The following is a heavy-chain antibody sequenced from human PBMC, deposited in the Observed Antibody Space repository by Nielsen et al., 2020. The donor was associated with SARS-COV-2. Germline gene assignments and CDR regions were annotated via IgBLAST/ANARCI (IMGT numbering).Heavy chain of an antibody. D-gene: IGHD4/OR15-4a*01. CDR1: GFTFNNYA. J-gene: IGHJ4*02. Sequence: GESLKISCAASGFTFNNYAMTWVRQAPGKGLEWVSGISNSGDNTDYAESVKGRFTISRDNSKNTVYLRMNSLRADDTAIYYCAKDRDYGGRARYFDSWGQGTLVTVSS. CDR2: ISNSGDNT. V-gene: IGHV3-23*01. CDR3: AKDRDYGGRARYFDS.